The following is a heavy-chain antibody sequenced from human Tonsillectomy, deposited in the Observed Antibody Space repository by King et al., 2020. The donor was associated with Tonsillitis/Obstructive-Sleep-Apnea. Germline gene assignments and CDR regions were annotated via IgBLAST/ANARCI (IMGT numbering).Heavy chain of an antibody. J-gene: IGHJ4*02. CDR3: AKVGGKLRGPFDY. Sequence: VQLVESGGGLVQPGRSLRLSCAASGFTFDDYAMHWVRQAPGKGLEWVSGISWNSGSIGYADSVKGRFTISRDNAKNSLYLLMNSLRAEDTALYYCAKVGGKLRGPFDYWGQGTLVTVSS. V-gene: IGHV3-9*01. CDR2: ISWNSGSI. D-gene: IGHD1-7*01. CDR1: GFTFDDYA.